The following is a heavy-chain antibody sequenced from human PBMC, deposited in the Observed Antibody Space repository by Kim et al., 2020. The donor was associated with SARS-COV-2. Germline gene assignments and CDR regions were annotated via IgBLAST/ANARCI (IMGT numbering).Heavy chain of an antibody. D-gene: IGHD6-19*01. J-gene: IGHJ4*02. CDR2: IKSKTDGGTT. V-gene: IGHV3-15*01. CDR1: GFSFSSVW. Sequence: GGSLRLSCAASGFSFSSVWMIWVRQAPGKGLEYIGRIKSKTDGGTTDYAAPVKGRFTISRDDSTNTLYLQMNSLKTEDTAVYYCTTDRPLGWVWGQGTLVAVS. CDR3: TTDRPLGWV.